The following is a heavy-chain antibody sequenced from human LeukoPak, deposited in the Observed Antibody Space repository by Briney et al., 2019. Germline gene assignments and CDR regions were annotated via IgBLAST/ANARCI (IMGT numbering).Heavy chain of an antibody. CDR3: ASGGSYGIDAFDI. V-gene: IGHV1-2*02. D-gene: IGHD5-18*01. CDR1: GGTFSSYA. CDR2: INPNSGGT. J-gene: IGHJ3*02. Sequence: ASVKVSCKASGGTFSSYAISWVRQAPGQGLEWMGWINPNSGGTNYAQKFQGRVTMTRDTSISTAYMELSRLRSDDTAVYYCASGGSYGIDAFDIWGQGTMVTVSS.